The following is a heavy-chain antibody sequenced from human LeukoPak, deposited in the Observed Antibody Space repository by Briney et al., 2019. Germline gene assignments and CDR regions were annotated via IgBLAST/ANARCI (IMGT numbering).Heavy chain of an antibody. J-gene: IGHJ4*02. Sequence: GASVKVSCKASGYTFSKYSINWVRQAPGQGLEWMGWINPNSGGTNYAQKFQGRVTMTRDTSISTAYMELSRLRSDDTAVYYCAVLGYCTNGVCQTGDYWGQGTLVTVSS. D-gene: IGHD2-8*01. V-gene: IGHV1-2*02. CDR2: INPNSGGT. CDR3: AVLGYCTNGVCQTGDY. CDR1: GYTFSKYS.